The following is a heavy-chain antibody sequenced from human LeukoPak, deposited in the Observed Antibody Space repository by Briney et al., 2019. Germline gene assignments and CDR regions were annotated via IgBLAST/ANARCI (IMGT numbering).Heavy chain of an antibody. Sequence: ASVKVSCNASGYTFTGYYMHWVRQAPGQGLEWMGWINPNSGGTNYAQKFQGRVTMTRDTSISTAYMELSRLRSDDTAVYYCARDTKSDYGDYVAAFDIWGQGTMVTVSS. D-gene: IGHD4-17*01. CDR1: GYTFTGYY. CDR2: INPNSGGT. J-gene: IGHJ3*02. CDR3: ARDTKSDYGDYVAAFDI. V-gene: IGHV1-2*02.